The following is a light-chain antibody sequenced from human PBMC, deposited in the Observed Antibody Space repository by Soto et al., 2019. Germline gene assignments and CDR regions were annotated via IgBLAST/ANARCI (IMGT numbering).Light chain of an antibody. CDR2: DVS. CDR3: CSYAGSYTVV. CDR1: SSDVGGYNY. J-gene: IGLJ1*01. Sequence: QSVLTQPASVSGSPGQSITISCTGTSSDVGGYNYVSWYQQHPGKAPKLMIYDVSKRPSGVPDRFSGSKSGNTASLTISGLQAEDEADYYCCSYAGSYTVVFGTGTKVTVL. V-gene: IGLV2-11*01.